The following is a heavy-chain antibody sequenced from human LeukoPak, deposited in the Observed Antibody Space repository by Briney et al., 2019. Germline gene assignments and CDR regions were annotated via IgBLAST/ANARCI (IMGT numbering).Heavy chain of an antibody. CDR3: ARDLGHGDYGEDAFDI. CDR1: GFTFSSYG. J-gene: IGHJ3*02. V-gene: IGHV3-33*01. CDR2: IWYDGSNK. D-gene: IGHD4-17*01. Sequence: GGSLRLSCAASGFTFSSYGMHWVRQAPGKGLEWVAVIWYDGSNKYYADSVKGRFTISRDNSKNTLYLQMNGLRAEDTAVYYCARDLGHGDYGEDAFDIWGQGTMVTVSS.